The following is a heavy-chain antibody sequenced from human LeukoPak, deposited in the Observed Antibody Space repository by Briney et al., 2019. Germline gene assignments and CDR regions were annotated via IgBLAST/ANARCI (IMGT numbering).Heavy chain of an antibody. D-gene: IGHD4-17*01. CDR2: IRSKANSYAT. CDR3: TGDYGDYSVSVY. CDR1: GFTFNNYN. V-gene: IGHV3-73*01. J-gene: IGHJ4*02. Sequence: PGGSLRLSCATSGFTFNNYNMSWVRQASGKGLEWVGRIRSKANSYATAYAASVKGRFTISRDDSKNTAYLQMNSLKTEDTAVYYCTGDYGDYSVSVYWGQGTLVTVSS.